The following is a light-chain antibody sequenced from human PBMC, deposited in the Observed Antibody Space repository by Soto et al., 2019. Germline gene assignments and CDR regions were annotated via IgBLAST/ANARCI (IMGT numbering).Light chain of an antibody. CDR1: SSNIGADYD. CDR2: EVN. V-gene: IGLV1-40*01. CDR3: SSFTTSSTYV. J-gene: IGLJ1*01. Sequence: QSVLTQPPSVSGAPGQRVTISCTGSSSNIGADYDVHWYQQLPGTAPKLMIYEVNNRPSGVSNRFSGSKSGNTASLTISGLQAEDEADYYCSSFTTSSTYVVGAGTKVTV.